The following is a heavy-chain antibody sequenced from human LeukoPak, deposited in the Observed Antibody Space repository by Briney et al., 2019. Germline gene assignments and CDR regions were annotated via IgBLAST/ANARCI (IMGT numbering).Heavy chain of an antibody. J-gene: IGHJ4*02. CDR2: VNLQGST. Sequence: SGTLSLTCGVSGGSITNTNYWTWVRQPPGKGLEWIGEVNLQGSTNYNPSLMGRVAISVDTSENHSSLQLTSVTAADTAVYYCAREGGPYRPLDYSGQGTLVTVSS. CDR3: AREGGPYRPLDY. CDR1: GGSITNTNY. V-gene: IGHV4-4*02.